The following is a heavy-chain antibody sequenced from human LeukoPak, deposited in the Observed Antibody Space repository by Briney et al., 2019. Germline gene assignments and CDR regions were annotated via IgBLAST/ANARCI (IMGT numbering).Heavy chain of an antibody. CDR2: INPNSGGT. J-gene: IGHJ4*02. CDR3: ARDQHRGLRYFDWLFGDFDY. V-gene: IGHV1-2*02. CDR1: GYTFTGYY. Sequence: ASVKVSCKASGYTFTGYYMHWVRQAPGQGLEWMGWINPNSGGTNYAQKFQGRVTMTRDTSISTAYMELSRLRSDDTAVYYCARDQHRGLRYFDWLFGDFDYWGQGTLVTVSS. D-gene: IGHD3-9*01.